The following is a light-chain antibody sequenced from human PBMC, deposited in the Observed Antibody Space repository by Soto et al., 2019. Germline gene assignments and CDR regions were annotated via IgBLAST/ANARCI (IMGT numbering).Light chain of an antibody. Sequence: QTVVTQEPSFSVSPGGTVNLTCGLSSGSVSPSYYASWYQQAPGQAPRTLIYNTDTRSSGVPDRFSGSILGNKAALTITGAQADDESDYYCVLYMGSGTSVFGGGTKLTVL. CDR1: SGSVSPSYY. J-gene: IGLJ3*02. V-gene: IGLV8-61*01. CDR3: VLYMGSGTSV. CDR2: NTD.